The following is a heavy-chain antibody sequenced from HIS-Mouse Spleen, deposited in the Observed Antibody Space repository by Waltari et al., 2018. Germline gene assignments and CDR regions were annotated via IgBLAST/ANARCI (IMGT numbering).Heavy chain of an antibody. D-gene: IGHD3-10*01. Sequence: QMQLVQSGPEVKKPGTSVNVSCKASGFPFTRYAMQWARPARGQRLEWIGWIVVGSGNTNYAQKFQERVTITRDMSTSTAYMELSSLRSEDTAVYYCAATGMVRGVIRAFDIWGQGTMVTVSS. CDR2: IVVGSGNT. V-gene: IGHV1-58*02. J-gene: IGHJ3*02. CDR1: GFPFTRYA. CDR3: AATGMVRGVIRAFDI.